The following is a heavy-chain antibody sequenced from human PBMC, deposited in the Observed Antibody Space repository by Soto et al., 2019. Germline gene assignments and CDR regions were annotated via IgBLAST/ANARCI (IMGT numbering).Heavy chain of an antibody. Sequence: ASVKVSCKASGYTFTSYGISWVRQAPGQGLEWMGRISANIGKANYAQKLQGRVTITADKSTSTAYMELSSLRSEDTAVYYCARGGPDSSGWYSYYMDVWGKGTTVTVSS. CDR2: ISANIGKA. J-gene: IGHJ6*03. CDR1: GYTFTSYG. D-gene: IGHD6-19*01. V-gene: IGHV1-18*01. CDR3: ARGGPDSSGWYSYYMDV.